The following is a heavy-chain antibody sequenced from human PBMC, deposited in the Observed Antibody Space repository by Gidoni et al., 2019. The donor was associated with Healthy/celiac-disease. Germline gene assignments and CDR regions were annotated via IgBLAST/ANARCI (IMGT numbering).Heavy chain of an antibody. J-gene: IGHJ3*02. D-gene: IGHD3-3*01. CDR1: GGSISSSSYY. CDR3: ASTTLPITIFGVVISEGAFDI. V-gene: IGHV4-39*07. CDR2: IYYSGRT. Sequence: QLQLQESGPGLVKPSETLSLTCTVSGGSISSSSYYWGWIRQPPGKGLEWIGSIYYSGRTYYNPSLKSRVTISVDTSKNQFSLKLSSVTAADTAVYYCASTTLPITIFGVVISEGAFDIWGQGTMVTVSS.